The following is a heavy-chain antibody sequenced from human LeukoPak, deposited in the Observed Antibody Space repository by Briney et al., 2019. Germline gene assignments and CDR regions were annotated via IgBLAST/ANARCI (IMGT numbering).Heavy chain of an antibody. Sequence: ASVKVSCKVSGYTLTELSMHWVRQAPGKGLEWMGGFDPEEGETIYAQKFQGRVTMTEDTSTDTAYMELSSLRSEDTAVYYCATTKHGTVLEWLLFDYWGQGTLVTVSS. CDR3: ATTKHGTVLEWLLFDY. V-gene: IGHV1-24*01. D-gene: IGHD3-3*01. J-gene: IGHJ4*02. CDR2: FDPEEGET. CDR1: GYTLTELS.